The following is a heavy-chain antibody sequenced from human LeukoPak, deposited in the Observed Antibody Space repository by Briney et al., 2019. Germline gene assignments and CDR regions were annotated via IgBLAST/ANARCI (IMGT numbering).Heavy chain of an antibody. CDR2: INHSGST. J-gene: IGHJ4*02. D-gene: IGHD3-16*01. V-gene: IGHV4-34*01. Sequence: SETLSLTCAVYGGSFSGYYWSWIRQPPGKGLEWIGEINHSGSTNYNPSLKSRVTISVDTSKNQFSLKLSSVTAADTAVYYCARAYYDYVWGRSPSDYWGQGTLVTVSS. CDR3: ARAYYDYVWGRSPSDY. CDR1: GGSFSGYY.